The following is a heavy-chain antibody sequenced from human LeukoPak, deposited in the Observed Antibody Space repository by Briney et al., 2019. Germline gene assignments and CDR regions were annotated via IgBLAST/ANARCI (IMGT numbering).Heavy chain of an antibody. CDR2: IYYTGST. CDR3: ARSRYYDFWSGPRGFDY. V-gene: IGHV4-31*03. CDR1: GGSISSGGYF. D-gene: IGHD3-3*01. Sequence: SETLSLTCTVSGGSISSGGYFWTWIRQHPGKGLEWIGHIYYTGSTYYNPSLKSRVTISVDTSKNQFSLKLNSVTAADTAVYYCARSRYYDFWSGPRGFDYWGQGTLVTVSS. J-gene: IGHJ4*02.